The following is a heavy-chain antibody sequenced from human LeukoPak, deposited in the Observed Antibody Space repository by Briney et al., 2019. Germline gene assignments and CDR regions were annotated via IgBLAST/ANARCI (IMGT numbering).Heavy chain of an antibody. CDR3: ARHYSSGWYRAFDI. J-gene: IGHJ3*02. V-gene: IGHV4-39*01. CDR2: IYYSGST. D-gene: IGHD6-19*01. Sequence: PSETLSLTCSVSGGSISSNNYYWGWIRQPPGKGLEWIGSIYYSGSTYYNPSLKSRVTISVDTSKNQFSLKLSSVTAADTAVYYCARHYSSGWYRAFDIWGQGTMVTVSS. CDR1: GGSISSNNYY.